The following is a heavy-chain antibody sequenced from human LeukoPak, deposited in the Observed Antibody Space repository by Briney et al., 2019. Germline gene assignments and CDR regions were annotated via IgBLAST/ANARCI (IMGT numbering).Heavy chain of an antibody. J-gene: IGHJ4*02. D-gene: IGHD1-26*01. V-gene: IGHV3-64*01. CDR2: ISVNGNTT. CDR3: VRGGASGIDY. Sequence: PGGSLRLSCTASGFALGSVAMHWVRQGAGKGLEYISAISVNGNTTYYDTSVKGRFVISRDNSRNKLYLQMGRLRPEDTAMYFCVRGGASGIDYWGRGALVTVS. CDR1: GFALGSVA.